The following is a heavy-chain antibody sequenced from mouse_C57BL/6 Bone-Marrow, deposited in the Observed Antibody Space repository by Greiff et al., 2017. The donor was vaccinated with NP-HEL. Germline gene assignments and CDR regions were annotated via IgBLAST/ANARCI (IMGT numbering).Heavy chain of an antibody. D-gene: IGHD2-2*01. CDR3: ASRSTMVTRGVYYYAMDY. CDR1: GYTFTSYW. V-gene: IGHV1-64*01. CDR2: IHPNSGST. J-gene: IGHJ4*01. Sequence: QVQLQQPGAELVKPGASVKLSCKASGYTFTSYWMHWVKQRPGQGLEWIGMIHPNSGSTNYNEKFKSKATLTVDKSSSTAYMQLSSLTSADSAVYYCASRSTMVTRGVYYYAMDYWGQGTSVTVSS.